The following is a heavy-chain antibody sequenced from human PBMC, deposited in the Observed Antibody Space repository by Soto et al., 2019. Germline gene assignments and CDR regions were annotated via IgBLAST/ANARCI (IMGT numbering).Heavy chain of an antibody. D-gene: IGHD3-10*01. Sequence: PGGSLRLSCAASGFTFSSYSMNWVRQAPGKGLEWVSYISSSSSTIYYADSVKGRFTISRDNAKNSLYLQMNSLRDEDTAVYYCARDRHNGDPPFEAFDIWGQGTMVTVSS. V-gene: IGHV3-48*02. CDR1: GFTFSSYS. J-gene: IGHJ3*02. CDR2: ISSSSSTI. CDR3: ARDRHNGDPPFEAFDI.